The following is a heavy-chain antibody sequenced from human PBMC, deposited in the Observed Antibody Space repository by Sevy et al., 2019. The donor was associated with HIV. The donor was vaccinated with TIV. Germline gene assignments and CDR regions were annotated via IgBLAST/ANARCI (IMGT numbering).Heavy chain of an antibody. CDR2: INPNSGGT. Sequence: ASVKVSCKASGYTFTGYYIHWIRQAPGQGLEWMGRINPNSGGTNHAQKFQGRVTMTRETSISTVYMELTRLTSDDTAVYYCARVPPLIHDGQNYWGQGTLVTVSS. V-gene: IGHV1-2*06. CDR1: GYTFTGYY. CDR3: ARVPPLIHDGQNY. J-gene: IGHJ4*02. D-gene: IGHD1-1*01.